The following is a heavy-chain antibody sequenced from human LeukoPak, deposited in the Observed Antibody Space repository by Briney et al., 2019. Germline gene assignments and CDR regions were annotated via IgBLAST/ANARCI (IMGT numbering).Heavy chain of an antibody. CDR1: GGSISSYY. J-gene: IGHJ6*03. V-gene: IGHV4-59*01. CDR2: IYYSGST. D-gene: IGHD1-26*01. Sequence: SETLSLTCTASGGSISSYYWSWIRQPPGKGLEWLGYIYYSGSTNYNPSLKSRVTISVDTSKNQFSLKLSSVTAADTAVYYCARAWRIVGASYYYYMDVWGKGTTVTVSS. CDR3: ARAWRIVGASYYYYMDV.